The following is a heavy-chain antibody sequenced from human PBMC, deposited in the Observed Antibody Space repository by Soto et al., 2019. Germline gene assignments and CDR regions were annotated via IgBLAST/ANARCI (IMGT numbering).Heavy chain of an antibody. V-gene: IGHV4-30-4*01. J-gene: IGHJ4*02. CDR1: GGSISSDDYY. Sequence: PSETLSLTCTVSGGSISSDDYYWSWIRQPPGKGLEWLGYIYDIGSTSYSPSLESRITISIDTSKNQFSLKLRSVSAADTAVDYCTRDRANSPDFFDFWGQGNLVTVSS. D-gene: IGHD1-1*01. CDR3: TRDRANSPDFFDF. CDR2: IYDIGST.